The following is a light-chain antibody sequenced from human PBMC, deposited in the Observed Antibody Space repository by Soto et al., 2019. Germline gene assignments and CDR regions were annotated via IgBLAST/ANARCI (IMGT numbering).Light chain of an antibody. CDR3: QQYYNTPLT. V-gene: IGKV4-1*01. CDR1: QSVLYSSNNKNY. CDR2: WAS. J-gene: IGKJ4*01. Sequence: VVNHSPDSLAVSLGERATINCKSSQSVLYSSNNKNYLAWYQQKPRQPPKLLIYWASTRESGVPDRFSGSGSGTDFTLTISSLQAEDVAVYYCQQYYNTPLTFGGGTKVDI.